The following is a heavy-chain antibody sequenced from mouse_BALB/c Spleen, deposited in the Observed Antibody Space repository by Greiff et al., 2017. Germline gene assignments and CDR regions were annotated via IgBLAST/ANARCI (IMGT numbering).Heavy chain of an antibody. V-gene: IGHV7-3*02. CDR1: GFTFTDYY. CDR2: IRNKANGYTT. D-gene: IGHD1-1*01. Sequence: EVKVVESGGGLVQPGGSLRLSCAPSGFTFTDYYMSWVRQPPGKALEWLGFIRNKANGYTTEYSASVKGRFTISRDNSQSILYLQMNTLRAEDSATYYCARDYYGSLDYWGQGTTLTVSS. CDR3: ARDYYGSLDY. J-gene: IGHJ2*01.